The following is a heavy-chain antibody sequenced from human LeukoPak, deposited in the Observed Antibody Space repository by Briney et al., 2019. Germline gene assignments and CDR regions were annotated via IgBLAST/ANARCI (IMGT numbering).Heavy chain of an antibody. CDR2: ISSSSSYI. D-gene: IGHD4-17*01. CDR1: GFTFSSYS. CDR3: ARVSGLLYGDYWAGY. V-gene: IGHV3-21*01. J-gene: IGHJ4*02. Sequence: GGSLRLSCAASGFTFSSYSMNWVRQAPGKGLEWVSSISSSSSYIYYADSVKGRFTISRDNAKNSLYLQMNSLRAEDTAVYYCARVSGLLYGDYWAGYWGQGTLVTVSS.